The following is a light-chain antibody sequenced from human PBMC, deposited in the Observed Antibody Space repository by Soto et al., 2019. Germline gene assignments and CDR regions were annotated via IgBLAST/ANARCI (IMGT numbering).Light chain of an antibody. CDR1: SSDVGGYNY. V-gene: IGLV2-14*01. CDR3: SSYTSSTTLV. J-gene: IGLJ7*01. CDR2: DVS. Sequence: QSALTQPASVSGSPGQSITISCTGTSSDVGGYNYVSWYQQHPGKAPKVILYDVSNRPSGVSNRFSGSKSGNTASLNISGLQAEDEADYYCSSYTSSTTLVFGGGTQLTVL.